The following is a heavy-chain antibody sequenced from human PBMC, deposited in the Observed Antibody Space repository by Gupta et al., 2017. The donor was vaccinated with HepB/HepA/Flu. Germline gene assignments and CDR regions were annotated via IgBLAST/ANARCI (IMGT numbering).Heavy chain of an antibody. V-gene: IGHV1-58*01. D-gene: IGHD5-24*01. CDR2: IVVGSSNT. J-gene: IGHJ4*02. CDR1: GFTFSRSA. CDR3: AAQGDGYNTGLDY. Sequence: QMLLVQSGPEVKKPGTSVKVSCKASGFTFSRSAVQWVRQARGQRLEWIGWIVVGSSNTNYAQKFQERVTITRDMSTSTAYMELSSLRSEDTAVYYCAAQGDGYNTGLDYWGQGTLVTVSS.